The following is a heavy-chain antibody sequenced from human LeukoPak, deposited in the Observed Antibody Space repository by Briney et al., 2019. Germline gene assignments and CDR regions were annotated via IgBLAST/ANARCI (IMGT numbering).Heavy chain of an antibody. J-gene: IGHJ4*02. CDR2: IYSRGSS. D-gene: IGHD1-20*01. CDR3: ARLAYNWNLDY. CDR1: GGSIGTYY. V-gene: IGHV4-59*08. Sequence: PSETLSLTCTVSGGSIGTYYWTWIRQPPGKGLEWIGNIYSRGSSDYNPSLKSRVTISVDTSKNQFSLKLSSVTAADTAVYYCARLAYNWNLDYWGQGILVTVSS.